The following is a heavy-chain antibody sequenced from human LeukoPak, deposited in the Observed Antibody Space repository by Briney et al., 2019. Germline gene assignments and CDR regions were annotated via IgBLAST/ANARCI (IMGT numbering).Heavy chain of an antibody. D-gene: IGHD2-2*01. CDR1: GGSISSYY. Sequence: SETLSLTCTVSGGSISSYYWSWIRQPPGKGLEWIGYIYYSGSTNYNPSLKSRVTISVDTSKNQFSLKLSSVTAADTAVYYCARLLSYQLPGALYKSSEAFFDYWGQGTLVTVSS. CDR3: ARLLSYQLPGALYKSSEAFFDY. CDR2: IYYSGST. J-gene: IGHJ4*02. V-gene: IGHV4-59*01.